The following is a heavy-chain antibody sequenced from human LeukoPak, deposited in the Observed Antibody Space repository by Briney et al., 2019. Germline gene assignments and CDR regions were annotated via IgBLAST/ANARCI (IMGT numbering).Heavy chain of an antibody. Sequence: SETLSLTCTVSGGSISSYYWSWIRQPAGKGLEWIGRIYTSGSTNYNPSLKSRVTISVDKSKNQFSLKLGSVTAADTAVYYCARVVQYYYGSGSYYRGEGYYYYMDVWGKGTTVTVSS. V-gene: IGHV4-4*07. CDR1: GGSISSYY. D-gene: IGHD3-10*01. J-gene: IGHJ6*03. CDR3: ARVVQYYYGSGSYYRGEGYYYYMDV. CDR2: IYTSGST.